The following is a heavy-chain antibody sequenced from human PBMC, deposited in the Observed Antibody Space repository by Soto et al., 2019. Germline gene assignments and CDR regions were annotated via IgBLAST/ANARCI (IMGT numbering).Heavy chain of an antibody. V-gene: IGHV3-48*02. J-gene: IGHJ5*02. CDR2: ISSSSTI. D-gene: IGHD3-22*01. CDR1: GVTFCSYR. CDR3: ARDTPSPYDYSSGYQNWFDP. Sequence: LRLSSAASGVTFCSYRMNWVRQAPGKGLEWVSYISSSSTIYYADSVKGRFTITRDNAKNSLYLQMNSLRDEDTAVYYCARDTPSPYDYSSGYQNWFDPWGQGTLVTVSS.